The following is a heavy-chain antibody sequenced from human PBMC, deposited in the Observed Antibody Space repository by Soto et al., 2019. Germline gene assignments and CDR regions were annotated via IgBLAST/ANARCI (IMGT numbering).Heavy chain of an antibody. Sequence: GGSLRLSCAASGFTFSSYAMHWVRQAPGKGLEWVAVISYDGSNKYYADSVKGRFTFSRDNSKNTLYLQMNTLRPEDTGVYYCARVTPGNNLYFFSGLDFWGQGTSVTVSS. J-gene: IGHJ6*02. D-gene: IGHD1-1*01. CDR3: ARVTPGNNLYFFSGLDF. V-gene: IGHV3-30-3*01. CDR1: GFTFSSYA. CDR2: ISYDGSNK.